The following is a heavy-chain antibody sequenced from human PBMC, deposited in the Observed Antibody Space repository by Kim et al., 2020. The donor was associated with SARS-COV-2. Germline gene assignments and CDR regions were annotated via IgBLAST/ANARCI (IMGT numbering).Heavy chain of an antibody. CDR3: ARRREEVAAGIVYYYYYYMDV. V-gene: IGHV4-39*01. Sequence: SETLSLTCTVSGGSISSSSYYWGWIRQPPGKGLEWIGSIYYSGSTYYNPSLKSRVTISVDTSKNQFSLKLSSVTAADTAVYYCARRREEVAAGIVYYYYYYMDV. CDR1: GGSISSSSYY. J-gene: IGHJ6*03. CDR2: IYYSGST. D-gene: IGHD6-13*01.